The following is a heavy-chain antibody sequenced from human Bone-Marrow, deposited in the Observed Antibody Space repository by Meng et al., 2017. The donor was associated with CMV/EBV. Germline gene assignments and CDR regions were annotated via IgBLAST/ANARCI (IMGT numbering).Heavy chain of an antibody. CDR2: ISSSSSYI. CDR3: ASPSLTTHSYYGMDV. CDR1: GFTFSSYS. V-gene: IGHV3-21*01. J-gene: IGHJ6*02. Sequence: GGSLRLSCAASGFTFSSYSMNWVRQAPGKGLEWVSSISSSSSYIYYADSVKGRFTISRDNAKNSLYLQMNSLRAEDTAVYYCASPSLTTHSYYGMDVWGQGTTVTVTS. D-gene: IGHD4-11*01.